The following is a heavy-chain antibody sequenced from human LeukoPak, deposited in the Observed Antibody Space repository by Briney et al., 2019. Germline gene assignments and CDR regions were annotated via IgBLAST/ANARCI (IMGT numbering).Heavy chain of an antibody. J-gene: IGHJ4*02. Sequence: RSSETLSLTCTVSGGSISSYYWSWIRQRAGKGLEWIGRIYTSGSTDYNPSLKSRVTMSVDTSKNQFSLKLSSVTAADTAVYYCARAGPGADYYFDYWGQGTLVTVSS. D-gene: IGHD3-10*01. CDR2: IYTSGST. V-gene: IGHV4-4*07. CDR3: ARAGPGADYYFDY. CDR1: GGSISSYY.